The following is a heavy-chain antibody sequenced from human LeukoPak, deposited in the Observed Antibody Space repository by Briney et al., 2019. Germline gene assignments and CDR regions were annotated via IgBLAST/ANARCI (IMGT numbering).Heavy chain of an antibody. V-gene: IGHV3-23*01. CDR2: VRNGGGST. CDR1: GFTFSSYG. Sequence: GSLRLSCAASGFTFSSYGMTWVRQAPGKGLEWVSTVRNGGGSTFYADSVKGRFTISRDNSKNTLYLQMNSLRAEDTAVYYCARDDYGGKLDIWGQGTVVTVSS. CDR3: ARDDYGGKLDI. D-gene: IGHD4-23*01. J-gene: IGHJ3*02.